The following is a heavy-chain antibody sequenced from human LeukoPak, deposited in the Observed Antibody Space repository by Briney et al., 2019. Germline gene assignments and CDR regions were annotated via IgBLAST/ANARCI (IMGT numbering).Heavy chain of an antibody. D-gene: IGHD2-15*01. V-gene: IGHV3-48*03. Sequence: GGSLRLSCAASGFTFSSYEMNWVRQAPGKGLEGVSYISSSGSTIYYADSVKSRFTISRDNAKNSLYLQMNSLRAEDTAVYYCARDAARYCSGGSCYRCYWGQGTLVTVSS. CDR3: ARDAARYCSGGSCYRCY. J-gene: IGHJ4*02. CDR2: ISSSGSTI. CDR1: GFTFSSYE.